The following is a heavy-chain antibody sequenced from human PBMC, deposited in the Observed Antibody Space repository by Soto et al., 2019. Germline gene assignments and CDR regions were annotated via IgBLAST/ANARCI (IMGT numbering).Heavy chain of an antibody. J-gene: IGHJ4*02. V-gene: IGHV3-23*01. Sequence: GGSLRLSCAASGFTFSSYAMSWVRQAPGRGLEWVSGISSSGTTIYYADSVKGRFTISRDISMNTLHLQLNGLRAEDTAVYYCAKDRWGQWLDSFFDYWGPGTLVTVSS. CDR2: ISSSGTTI. CDR3: AKDRWGQWLDSFFDY. D-gene: IGHD6-19*01. CDR1: GFTFSSYA.